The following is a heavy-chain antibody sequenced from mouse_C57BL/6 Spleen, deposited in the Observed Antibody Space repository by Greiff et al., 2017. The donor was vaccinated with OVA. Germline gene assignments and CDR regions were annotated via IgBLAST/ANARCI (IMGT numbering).Heavy chain of an antibody. V-gene: IGHV3-6*01. CDR1: GYSITSGYF. J-gene: IGHJ2*01. CDR2: ISYDGSN. Sequence: EVQLVESGPGLVKPSQSLSLTCSVTGYSITSGYFWNWIRQFPGNKLEWMGYISYDGSNNYNPSLKNRISITRDTSKNQFFLKLTAVTTEDTATYCCAREAPCVYFDYWGQGTTLTVSS. CDR3: AREAPCVYFDY.